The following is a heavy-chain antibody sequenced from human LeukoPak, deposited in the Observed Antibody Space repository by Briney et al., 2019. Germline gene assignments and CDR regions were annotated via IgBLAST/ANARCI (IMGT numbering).Heavy chain of an antibody. J-gene: IGHJ4*02. D-gene: IGHD3-10*01. CDR1: GFTFTTYW. CDR2: INTDGSTA. CDR3: ARGGDYASGSPGDY. Sequence: TGGSLRLSCAASGFTFTTYWMHWVRQAPGKGLVWVSRINTDGSTATYADSVKGRFTISRDNAKNTLYLQMNSLSAKDTAVYYCARGGDYASGSPGDYWGQGTLVTVSS. V-gene: IGHV3-74*01.